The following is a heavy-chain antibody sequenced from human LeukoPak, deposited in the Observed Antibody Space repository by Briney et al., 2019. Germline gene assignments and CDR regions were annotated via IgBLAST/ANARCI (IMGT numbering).Heavy chain of an antibody. J-gene: IGHJ4*02. D-gene: IGHD2-2*02. CDR3: ARCTSTSCYNFDY. Sequence: SETLSLTCTVSGGSINSGSYYWNWIRQSAGKGLEWIGHIYTTGSTNCSPSLRSRVTISLDTSKNQFSLKLNSVTAAATAVYYCARCTSTSCYNFDYWGQGTLVTVSS. V-gene: IGHV4-61*09. CDR2: IYTTGST. CDR1: GGSINSGSYY.